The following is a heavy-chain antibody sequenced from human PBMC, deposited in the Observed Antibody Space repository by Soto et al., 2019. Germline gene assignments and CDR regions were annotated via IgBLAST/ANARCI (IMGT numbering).Heavy chain of an antibody. V-gene: IGHV3-64*02. CDR3: ARSIVDTAMVTFRHAAKVVITDYSGMDV. Sequence: PGGSLRLSCAASGFTFSSYAMHWVRQAPGKGLEYVSAISSNGGSTYYADSVKCRFTISRDNSKNTLYLHMGSLRAEDMAVYRCARSIVDTAMVTFRHAAKVVITDYSGMDVWGQGTTVTVS. CDR1: GFTFSSYA. CDR2: ISSNGGST. D-gene: IGHD5-18*01. J-gene: IGHJ6*02.